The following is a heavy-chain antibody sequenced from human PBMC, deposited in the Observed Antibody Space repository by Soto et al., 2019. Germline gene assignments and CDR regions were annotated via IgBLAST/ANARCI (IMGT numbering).Heavy chain of an antibody. CDR1: GYTFTSCY. Sequence: GASVKVSCKASGYTFTSCYIHWVRQAPGQGLQWMGIINPSGGTTSSAQQFQGRVTMTRDTSTSTVYMELSSLRSADTAVYYCARETGFGEFHFDYWGQGTPVTVSS. CDR2: INPSGGTT. D-gene: IGHD3-10*01. J-gene: IGHJ4*02. V-gene: IGHV1-46*01. CDR3: ARETGFGEFHFDY.